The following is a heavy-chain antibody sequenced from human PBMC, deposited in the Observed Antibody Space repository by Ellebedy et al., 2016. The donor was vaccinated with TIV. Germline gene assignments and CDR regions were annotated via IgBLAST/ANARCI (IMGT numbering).Heavy chain of an antibody. CDR1: GFTFSTHW. D-gene: IGHD2-2*01. CDR2: IKSKTDGGTT. CDR3: TTDQSPDIVVVPVVSVMAS. V-gene: IGHV3-15*01. J-gene: IGHJ5*02. Sequence: GESLKISXAASGFTFSTHWMSWVRQAPGKGLEWVGRIKSKTDGGTTDYAAPAKGRFTISRDDSKNTLYLQMNTLKTEDTAVYYCTTDQSPDIVVVPVVSVMASWGQGTLVTVSS.